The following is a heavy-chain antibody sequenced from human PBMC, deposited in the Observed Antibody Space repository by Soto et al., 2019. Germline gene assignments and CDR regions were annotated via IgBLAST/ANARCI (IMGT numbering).Heavy chain of an antibody. V-gene: IGHV3-74*01. Sequence: EVQLVESGGGLVQPGESLRLSCAASGFTFSYYWMHWVRQAPGQGLVWVSRIHSDGSSTTYGGSVKGRFTISRNNTRNTVYLQMNSLRVEDTAVYYSARGDRGAFDIWGQGTVVTVSS. CDR3: ARGDRGAFDI. CDR2: IHSDGSST. D-gene: IGHD1-26*01. CDR1: GFTFSYYW. J-gene: IGHJ3*02.